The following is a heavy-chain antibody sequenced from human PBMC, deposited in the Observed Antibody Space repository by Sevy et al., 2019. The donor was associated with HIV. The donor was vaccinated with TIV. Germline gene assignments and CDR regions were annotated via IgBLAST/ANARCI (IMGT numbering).Heavy chain of an antibody. D-gene: IGHD2-21*02. Sequence: SETLSLTCTVSGGSISSSSYYWGWIRQPPGKGLEWLGSIYYSGSTYYNPSLKSRVTISVDTSKNQFSLKLSSVTAADTAVYYCAIISRVVVTAIPHWYFDLWGRGTLVTVSS. J-gene: IGHJ2*01. CDR3: AIISRVVVTAIPHWYFDL. CDR2: IYYSGST. CDR1: GGSISSSSYY. V-gene: IGHV4-39*01.